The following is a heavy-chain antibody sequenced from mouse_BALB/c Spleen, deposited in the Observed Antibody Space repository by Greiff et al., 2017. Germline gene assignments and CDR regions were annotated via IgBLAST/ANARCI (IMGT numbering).Heavy chain of an antibody. CDR1: GYAFSGYW. J-gene: IGHJ4*01. CDR3: ERGYGGREYWAMEY. Sequence: VQLQQSGAELVRPGSSVTLSCKASGYAFSGYWMNWVKQRPGQGLEWIGPIYPGDGDTAYTGKFKGKATMTADKSSSTAYMQLSSLTSEDSAVYVCERGYGGREYWAMEYWGQGTSVTVSA. CDR2: IYPGDGDT. D-gene: IGHD2-14*01. V-gene: IGHV1-80*01.